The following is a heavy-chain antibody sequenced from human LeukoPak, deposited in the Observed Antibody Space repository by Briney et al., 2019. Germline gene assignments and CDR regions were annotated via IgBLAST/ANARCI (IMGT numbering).Heavy chain of an antibody. CDR1: GDSVSSNSAA. CDR2: TYYRSKWYN. J-gene: IGHJ5*02. V-gene: IGHV6-1*01. CDR3: ARDQKAAGTRGDWFDP. Sequence: SQTLSLTCAISGDSVSSNSAAWNWIRQSPSGGLEWLGRTYYRSKWYNDYAVSVKSRITINPDTSKNQFSLQLNSVTPEDTAVYYCARDQKAAGTRGDWFDPWGQGTLVTVSS. D-gene: IGHD6-13*01.